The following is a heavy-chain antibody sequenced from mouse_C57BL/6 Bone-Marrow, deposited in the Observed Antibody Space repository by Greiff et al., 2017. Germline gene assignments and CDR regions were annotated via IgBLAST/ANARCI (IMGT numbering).Heavy chain of an antibody. V-gene: IGHV1-76*01. Sequence: QVQLQQSGAELVRPGASVKLSCKASGYTFNDYYINWVKQRPGQGLEWIARIYPGSGNTYYNEKFKGKATLTAEKSSSTAYMQLSRLTAEDSAVYFCARRGFFDYWGQGTTLTVSS. CDR3: ARRGFFDY. J-gene: IGHJ2*01. CDR2: IYPGSGNT. D-gene: IGHD3-1*01. CDR1: GYTFNDYY.